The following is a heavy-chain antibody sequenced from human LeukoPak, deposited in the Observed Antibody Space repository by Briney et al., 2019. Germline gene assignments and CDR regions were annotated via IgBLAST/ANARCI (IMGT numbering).Heavy chain of an antibody. D-gene: IGHD3-10*01. CDR3: AKGLYYGSGSDYFDY. V-gene: IGHV3-23*01. CDR2: ISGNGGST. CDR1: GFTFSSYA. Sequence: GGSLRLSCAASGFTFSSYAMSWVRQAPGKGLEWVSAISGNGGSTYYADSVKGRFTISRDNSKNTLYLQLNSLRAEDTAVYYCAKGLYYGSGSDYFDYWGQGTLVTVSS. J-gene: IGHJ4*02.